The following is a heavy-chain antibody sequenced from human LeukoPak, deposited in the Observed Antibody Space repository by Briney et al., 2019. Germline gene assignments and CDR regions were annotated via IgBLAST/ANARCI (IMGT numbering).Heavy chain of an antibody. CDR2: INTYNGNT. CDR3: ARLRSWHRNRRLDYFDY. Sequence: GASVKVSCKASGYTFTNYAISWVRQAPGQGLEWMAWINTYNGNTNYAQRFQDRLTMTTDTSTSTAYMELRSLRSDDTAVYYCARLRSWHRNRRLDYFDYWGQGTLVTVSS. CDR1: GYTFTNYA. V-gene: IGHV1-18*01. J-gene: IGHJ4*02. D-gene: IGHD5-12*01.